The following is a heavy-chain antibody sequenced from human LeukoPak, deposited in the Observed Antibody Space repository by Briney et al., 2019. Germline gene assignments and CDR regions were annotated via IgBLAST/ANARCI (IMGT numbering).Heavy chain of an antibody. D-gene: IGHD4-11*01. V-gene: IGHV1-18*01. CDR1: GYTFTSYG. CDR3: ARDPTTQTFDY. CDR2: ISTYNGNT. Sequence: ASVKVSCKASGYTFTSYGISWVRQAPGQGLELMGWISTYNGNTNYAQKLQGRVTMTTDTSTTTAYMELRSLTSDDTAVYYCARDPTTQTFDYWGQGTLVTVSS. J-gene: IGHJ4*02.